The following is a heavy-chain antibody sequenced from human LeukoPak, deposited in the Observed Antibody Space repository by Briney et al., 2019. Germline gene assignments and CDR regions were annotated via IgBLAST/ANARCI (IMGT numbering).Heavy chain of an antibody. J-gene: IGHJ4*02. CDR1: GYTFTSYD. CDR3: ARGIAVAGYYFDY. Sequence: ASVKVSCKASGYTFTSYDINWVRQATGQGLEWMGWMNPNSGNTGYAQKFQGRVTMTRNTSISTAYMELSSLRSEDTAAYYCARGIAVAGYYFDYWGQGTLVTVSS. V-gene: IGHV1-8*01. CDR2: MNPNSGNT. D-gene: IGHD6-19*01.